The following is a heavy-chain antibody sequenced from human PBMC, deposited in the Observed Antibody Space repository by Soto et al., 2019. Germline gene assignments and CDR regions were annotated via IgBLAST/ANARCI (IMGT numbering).Heavy chain of an antibody. D-gene: IGHD5-18*01. Sequence: QVQLVQSGAEVKKPGSSVKVSCKTSGGSFSSYAVSWVRQAPGQGLEWMGGIIPFLGTENYAQKFQGRVTITADKPPNTAYMELNSLRFEDTAVYYCARGPPASAMAKFDYWGQGTPVTVSS. CDR1: GGSFSSYA. J-gene: IGHJ4*02. V-gene: IGHV1-69*06. CDR3: ARGPPASAMAKFDY. CDR2: IIPFLGTE.